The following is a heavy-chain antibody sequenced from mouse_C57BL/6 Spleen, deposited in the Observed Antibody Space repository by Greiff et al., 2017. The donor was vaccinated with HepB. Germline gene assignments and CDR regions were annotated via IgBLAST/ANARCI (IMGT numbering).Heavy chain of an antibody. D-gene: IGHD2-1*01. V-gene: IGHV3-6*01. J-gene: IGHJ3*01. CDR2: ISYDGSN. Sequence: DVKLVESGPGLVKPSQSLSLTCSVTGYSITSGYYWNWIRQFPGNKLEWMGYISYDGSNNYNPSLKNRISITRDTSKNQFFLKLNSVTTEDTATYYCAREIYFKFAYWGQGTLVTVSA. CDR1: GYSITSGYY. CDR3: AREIYFKFAY.